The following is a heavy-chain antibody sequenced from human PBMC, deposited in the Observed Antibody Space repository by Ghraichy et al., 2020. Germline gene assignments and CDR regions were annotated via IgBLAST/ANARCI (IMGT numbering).Heavy chain of an antibody. V-gene: IGHV3-21*06. CDR3: ARDPGYCSGGRCYGDAFDI. J-gene: IGHJ3*02. CDR2: ICSDSSYI. Sequence: GGSLRLSCAASGFTFSSFRMSWVRQAPGKGLEWVSSICSDSSYIYYADSVKGRFTISRDNAKSSLYLQMNSLRADDTAVYYCARDPGYCSGGRCYGDAFDIWGQGTVVTVSS. D-gene: IGHD2-15*01. CDR1: GFTFSSFR.